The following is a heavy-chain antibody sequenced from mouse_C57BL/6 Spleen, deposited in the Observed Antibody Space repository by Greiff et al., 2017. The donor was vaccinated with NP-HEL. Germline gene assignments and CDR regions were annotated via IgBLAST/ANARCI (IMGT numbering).Heavy chain of an antibody. J-gene: IGHJ3*01. CDR3: GREDYGS. Sequence: ESGPGLVKPSQSLSLTCSVTGYSFTSGYYCNWIRQFPGNKLEWMGYISYDGSNNYNPSLKNPISITRDTSTNDYFLKLNSLTAEDSATYCCGREDYGSWGQGTLVTVSA. CDR1: GYSFTSGYY. D-gene: IGHD1-1*01. V-gene: IGHV3-6*01. CDR2: ISYDGSN.